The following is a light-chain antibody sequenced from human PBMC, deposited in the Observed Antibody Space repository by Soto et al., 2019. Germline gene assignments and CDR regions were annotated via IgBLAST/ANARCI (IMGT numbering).Light chain of an antibody. CDR3: QQYGDSPWT. J-gene: IGKJ1*01. CDR2: GAS. CDR1: QSVSSTY. V-gene: IGKV3-20*01. Sequence: EIVLTQSPGTLSLSPGERATLSCRASQSVSSTYLAWYQQKPGQAPRLLIYGASSRAGGTPDRVSGSGSGTDFTLTISRLEPEDFAVYYCQQYGDSPWTFGQGTKVDIK.